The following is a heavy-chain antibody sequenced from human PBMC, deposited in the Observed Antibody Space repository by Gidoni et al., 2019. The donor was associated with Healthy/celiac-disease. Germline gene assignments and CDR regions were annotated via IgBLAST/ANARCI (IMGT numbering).Heavy chain of an antibody. CDR2: ISSSGSTI. V-gene: IGHV3-48*03. CDR3: ARVGVDTAMVTWDY. CDR1: GFTFSSYE. J-gene: IGHJ4*02. Sequence: EVQLVESGGGLVQPGGSLRLSCAASGFTFSSYEMNWVRQAPGKGLDWVSYISSSGSTIYYADSVKGRFTISRDNAKNSLYLQMNSLRAEDTAVYYCARVGVDTAMVTWDYWGQGTLVTVSS. D-gene: IGHD5-18*01.